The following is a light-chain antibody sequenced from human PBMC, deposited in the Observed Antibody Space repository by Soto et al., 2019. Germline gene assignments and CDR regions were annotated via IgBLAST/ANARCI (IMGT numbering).Light chain of an antibody. Sequence: DIVMTQSPLSLPVTPGEPASISCRSSQSLLHSNGYNYLDWYLQKPGQSPQLLNYLGSNRASGVPDRFSGSGSGTDFTLKISRVEAEDVGVYYCMRALQTPGAFGQGTKVQIK. CDR2: LGS. J-gene: IGKJ1*01. V-gene: IGKV2-28*01. CDR1: QSLLHSNGYNY. CDR3: MRALQTPGA.